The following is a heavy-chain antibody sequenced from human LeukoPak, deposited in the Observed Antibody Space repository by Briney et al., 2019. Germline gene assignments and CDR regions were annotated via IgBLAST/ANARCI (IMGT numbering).Heavy chain of an antibody. Sequence: ASVKVSCKVSGYTLTELSMHWVRQAPGKGLEWMGGFDPEDGETIYAQKFQGRVTMTEDTSTDTAYMELSSLGSGDTAVYYCATDGTGVITGTTRFRRGDAFDIWGQGTMVTVSS. CDR2: FDPEDGET. V-gene: IGHV1-24*01. D-gene: IGHD1-7*01. J-gene: IGHJ3*02. CDR1: GYTLTELS. CDR3: ATDGTGVITGTTRFRRGDAFDI.